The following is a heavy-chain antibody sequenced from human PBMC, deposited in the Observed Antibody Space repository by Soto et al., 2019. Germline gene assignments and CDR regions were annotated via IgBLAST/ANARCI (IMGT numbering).Heavy chain of an antibody. V-gene: IGHV3-30*18. D-gene: IGHD3-3*01. CDR2: ISYDGSNK. J-gene: IGHJ6*02. CDR3: AKDWSDLEWFPPPPPRGPYYYGMDV. Sequence: GGSLRLSCAASGFTFSSYGMHWVRQAPGKGLEWVAVISYDGSNKYYADSVKGRFTISRDNSKNTLYLQMNSLRAEDTAVYYCAKDWSDLEWFPPPPPRGPYYYGMDVWGQGTTVTVSS. CDR1: GFTFSSYG.